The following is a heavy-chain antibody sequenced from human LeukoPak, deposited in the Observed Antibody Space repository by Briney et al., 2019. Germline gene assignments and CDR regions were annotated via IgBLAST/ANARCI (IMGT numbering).Heavy chain of an antibody. CDR3: ITGFGY. CDR1: GITFSNAW. J-gene: IGHJ4*02. D-gene: IGHD3-10*01. CDR2: IESKTAGGTT. Sequence: GGSLRLSCVASGITFSNAWMNWVRQVPGKGLVWVVRIESKTAGGTTDYAAPVKGRFTVSRDDSKNTLYVHMNSLKTEDTAVYYCITGFGYWGQGTLVTVSS. V-gene: IGHV3-15*04.